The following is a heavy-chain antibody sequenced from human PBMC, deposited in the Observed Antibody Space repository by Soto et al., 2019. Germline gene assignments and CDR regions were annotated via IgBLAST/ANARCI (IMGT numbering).Heavy chain of an antibody. V-gene: IGHV3-74*01. CDR3: ARGDCVGGPCYSLAGSFYYYMDV. Sequence: EVQLVESGGGLVQPGGSLRLSCAASGFTFSNYWMYWVRQAPGKGLGWVSRINSDGSVSSYADSVKGRLTISRDNVKNTLYLQMNSLRAEDTAVYYCARGDCVGGPCYSLAGSFYYYMDVWGKGTTVTVFS. J-gene: IGHJ6*03. D-gene: IGHD2-15*01. CDR2: INSDGSVS. CDR1: GFTFSNYW.